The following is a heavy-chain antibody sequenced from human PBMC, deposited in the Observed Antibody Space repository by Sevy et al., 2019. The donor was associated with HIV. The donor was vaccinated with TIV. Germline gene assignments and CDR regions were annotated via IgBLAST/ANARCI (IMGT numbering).Heavy chain of an antibody. CDR2: INPSDGNR. Sequence: ASVKVSCKTSGYTFTDYGIGWVRQAPGQGLEWVSWINPSDGNRNYAQRLQGRVTMTTDTSTSTAYMELWSLRSDDTAIYYCARDVTGNYYVDYWGQGTPVTVSS. J-gene: IGHJ4*02. CDR1: GYTFTDYG. D-gene: IGHD1-26*01. V-gene: IGHV1-18*01. CDR3: ARDVTGNYYVDY.